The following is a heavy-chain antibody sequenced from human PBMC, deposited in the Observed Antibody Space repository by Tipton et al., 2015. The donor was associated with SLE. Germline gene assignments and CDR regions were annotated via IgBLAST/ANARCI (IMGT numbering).Heavy chain of an antibody. CDR1: GGSISSSAYY. V-gene: IGHV4-39*01. D-gene: IGHD7-27*01. CDR3: ARHVAFWGWRGARQADAFDI. CDR2: VYYSGST. Sequence: TLSLTCTVSGGSISSSAYYWAWIRQPPGKGLECIGTVYYSGSTYYNPSLKRRVTISVDTSENQFALRLSSVTAADTAVYYCARHVAFWGWRGARQADAFDIWGQGTMVTVSS. J-gene: IGHJ3*02.